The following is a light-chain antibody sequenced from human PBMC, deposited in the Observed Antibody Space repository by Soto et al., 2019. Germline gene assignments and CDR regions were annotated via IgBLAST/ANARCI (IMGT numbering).Light chain of an antibody. J-gene: IGKJ5*01. CDR1: QSVSSSY. Sequence: EIVLTQSPGTLPLSPGERATLSCRASQSVSSSYLAWYQQKPGQAPRLLIYGASSRATGIPDRFSGSGSGTDFTLTISRLEPEDFAVYYCQQYGSSPRITFGQGTRLRLN. CDR3: QQYGSSPRIT. V-gene: IGKV3-20*01. CDR2: GAS.